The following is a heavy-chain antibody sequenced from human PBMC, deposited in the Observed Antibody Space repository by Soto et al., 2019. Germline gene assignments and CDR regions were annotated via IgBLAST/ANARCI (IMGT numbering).Heavy chain of an antibody. Sequence: SETLSLTCTVSGGSILSGAHYWTWIRQRPGKGLEWIGKIFFSGGTHYNPALKSRLIFSIDTANNQFSLRLTSVTAADTATYYCEGDKYGGMLDYWGQGTLVTVSS. D-gene: IGHD2-15*01. V-gene: IGHV4-31*03. CDR1: GGSILSGAHY. J-gene: IGHJ4*02. CDR2: IFFSGGT. CDR3: EGDKYGGMLDY.